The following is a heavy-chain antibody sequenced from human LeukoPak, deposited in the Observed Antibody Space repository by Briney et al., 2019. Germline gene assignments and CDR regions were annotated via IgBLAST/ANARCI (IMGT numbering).Heavy chain of an antibody. V-gene: IGHV4-39*01. CDR2: IYYSGST. CDR1: GGSISSSSYY. J-gene: IGHJ5*02. CDR3: ARRTYYYGSGSYSWFDP. Sequence: SETLSLTCTVSGGSISSSSYYWGWIRQPPGKGLEWIGSIYYSGSTYYNPSLKSRVTISVDTSKNQFSLKLSSVTAADTAVYYCARRTYYYGSGSYSWFDPWGQGTLVTVSP. D-gene: IGHD3-10*01.